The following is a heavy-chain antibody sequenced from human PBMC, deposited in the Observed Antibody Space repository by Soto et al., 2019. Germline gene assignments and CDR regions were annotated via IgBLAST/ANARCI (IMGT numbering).Heavy chain of an antibody. J-gene: IGHJ6*02. CDR2: IYPGDSDT. D-gene: IGHD2-2*01. V-gene: IGHV5-51*01. Sequence: PGESLKISCKGSGYSFTSYWIGWVRQMPGKGLEWMGIIYPGDSDTRYSPSFQGQVTISADKSISTAYLQWSSLKASDTAMYYCARARDVVVPAATYYYYGMDVWGQGTTVTVS. CDR3: ARARDVVVPAATYYYYGMDV. CDR1: GYSFTSYW.